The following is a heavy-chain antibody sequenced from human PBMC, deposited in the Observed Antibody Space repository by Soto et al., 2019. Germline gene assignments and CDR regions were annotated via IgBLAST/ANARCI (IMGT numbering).Heavy chain of an antibody. J-gene: IGHJ4*02. CDR1: GGSISSSNYY. Sequence: PSETLSLTCTVSGGSISSSNYYWGWIRQPPGKGLEWIGSIFYSGYTYYNPSLKSRVTISVDTSKNQFSLKLNSVTAADTAVYYCARSGYYDAFYFDFWGQGALVTVS. V-gene: IGHV4-39*01. D-gene: IGHD3-3*01. CDR3: ARSGYYDAFYFDF. CDR2: IFYSGYT.